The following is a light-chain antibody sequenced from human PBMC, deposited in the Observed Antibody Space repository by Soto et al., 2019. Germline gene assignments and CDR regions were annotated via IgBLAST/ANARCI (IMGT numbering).Light chain of an antibody. J-gene: IGLJ1*01. CDR1: SSDVGGYNY. V-gene: IGLV2-8*01. CDR2: GVS. Sequence: QSPLTQPPSASGSPGQSVTISCTGTSSDVGGYNYVSWYQQHPGKGPKLMIYGVSKRPSGVPDRFSGSKSGNTASLTVSGLQADDEADYYCSSYAGSALYVFGTGTKVTVL. CDR3: SSYAGSALYV.